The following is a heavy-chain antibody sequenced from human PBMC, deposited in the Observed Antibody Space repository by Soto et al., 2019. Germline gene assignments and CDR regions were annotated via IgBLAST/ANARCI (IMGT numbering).Heavy chain of an antibody. CDR2: IYYSGRT. D-gene: IGHD5-12*01. CDR3: ARLMGDGYTYYFDY. CDR1: GGSISSYY. V-gene: IGHV4-59*08. J-gene: IGHJ4*02. Sequence: QVQLQESGPGLVKPSETLSLTCTVSGGSISSYYCSCIRQPPGKGLEWIGYIYYSGRTNYNPSLRSRVTISVDTSKNKLSLKLSSVTAANTGVYYCARLMGDGYTYYFDYWAQGTLVTVSS.